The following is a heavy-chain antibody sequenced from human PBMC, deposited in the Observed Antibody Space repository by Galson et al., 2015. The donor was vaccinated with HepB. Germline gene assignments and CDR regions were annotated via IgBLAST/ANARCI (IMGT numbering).Heavy chain of an antibody. D-gene: IGHD5-12*01. CDR1: GFIVSSNY. Sequence: SLRLSCAASGFIVSSNYISWVRQAPGKGLEWVSVIYNAGDTYYADSVKGRFTISRDNSKNTVYLQMNSSRAEDTAMYYCAKGYSKSWYSGLGYWGQGTLVTVSS. J-gene: IGHJ4*02. V-gene: IGHV3-53*01. CDR3: AKGYSKSWYSGLGY. CDR2: IYNAGDT.